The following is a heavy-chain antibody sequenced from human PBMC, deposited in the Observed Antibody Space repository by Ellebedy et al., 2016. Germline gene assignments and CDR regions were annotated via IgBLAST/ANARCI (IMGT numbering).Heavy chain of an antibody. CDR1: GVSLSTYY. CDR3: ARLYGDYLKADY. CDR2: IYYSGST. J-gene: IGHJ4*02. D-gene: IGHD4-17*01. V-gene: IGHV4-59*08. Sequence: SETLSLTXTVSGVSLSTYYWRWIRQPPGKGLERIGYIYYSGSTNYNPSLKSRVTISVDTPKNQFSLKLSSVTAADTAVYYCARLYGDYLKADYWGQGTLVTVSS.